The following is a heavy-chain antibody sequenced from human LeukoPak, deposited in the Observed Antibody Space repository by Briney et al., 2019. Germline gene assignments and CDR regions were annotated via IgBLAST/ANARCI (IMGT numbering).Heavy chain of an antibody. CDR2: TYSGCST. CDR3: ARDRHDDYVWGSYRSSFDI. V-gene: IGHV3-66*01. D-gene: IGHD3-16*02. Sequence: GGSLRLSCAASGFTLSNNYMSWVRQAPGKGLEWVSGTYSGCSTYYADSVNGRLNIYRDNSKNTLYLQMNSLRAEDTAVYYCARDRHDDYVWGSYRSSFDIWGQGTMVTVSS. J-gene: IGHJ3*02. CDR1: GFTLSNNY.